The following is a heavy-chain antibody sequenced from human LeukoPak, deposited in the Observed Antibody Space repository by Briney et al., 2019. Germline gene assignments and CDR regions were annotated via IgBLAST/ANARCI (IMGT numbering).Heavy chain of an antibody. Sequence: ASVKVSCKASGYTFSGYYMHWVRQAPGQGLEWMGWINPKSGGTNYAQKFQGRVTMTRDTSISTAYLELSRLRSDDPAVYYCAREHGSGGKGIDIWGQGTMVTVSS. CDR1: GYTFSGYY. CDR3: AREHGSGGKGIDI. D-gene: IGHD3-10*01. J-gene: IGHJ3*02. CDR2: INPKSGGT. V-gene: IGHV1-2*02.